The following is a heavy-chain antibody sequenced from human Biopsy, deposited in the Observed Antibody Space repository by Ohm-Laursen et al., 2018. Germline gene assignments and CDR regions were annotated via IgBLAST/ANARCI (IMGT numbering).Heavy chain of an antibody. J-gene: IGHJ4*02. CDR1: GYTFTGHD. V-gene: IGHV1-8*01. Sequence: SSVKVSCKASGYTFTGHDINWVRQATGQGLEWMGWMSPNTGNTVYAQRFQDRVTMTSDTSTGTAYMELTSLTSDDTAVYFCARWETTLGRSLDSWGQGTLVAVSS. CDR3: ARWETTLGRSLDS. D-gene: IGHD1-26*01. CDR2: MSPNTGNT.